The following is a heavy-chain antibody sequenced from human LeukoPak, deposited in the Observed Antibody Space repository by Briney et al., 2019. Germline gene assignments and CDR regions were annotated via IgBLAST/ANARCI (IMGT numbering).Heavy chain of an antibody. J-gene: IGHJ4*02. CDR1: GYTFTGYY. Sequence: ASVRVSCKTSGYTFTGYYLHWVRQGPGQRPEWMGRIDPDSGGTHYGQKFQGRVTVTRDTSITTVYMELSGLTSDDTAVYYCARVPGPYTTSRFDFWGQGTLVTVSS. CDR3: ARVPGPYTTSRFDF. V-gene: IGHV1-2*02. D-gene: IGHD2-2*02. CDR2: IDPDSGGT.